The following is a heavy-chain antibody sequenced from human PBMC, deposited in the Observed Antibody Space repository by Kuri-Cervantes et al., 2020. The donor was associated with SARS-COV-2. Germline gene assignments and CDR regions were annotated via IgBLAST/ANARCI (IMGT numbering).Heavy chain of an antibody. V-gene: IGHV3-21*01. D-gene: IGHD5-18*01. CDR3: ARDFGYLNSYGYD. CDR1: GFTFSTYS. Sequence: GESLKISCAASGFTFSTYSMTWVRQAPGKGLEWVSSISSSSSYIYYADSVKGRFTISRDNAKNSLYLQMNSLRAEDTAVYYCARDFGYLNSYGYDWGQGTLVTVSS. CDR2: ISSSSSYI. J-gene: IGHJ4*02.